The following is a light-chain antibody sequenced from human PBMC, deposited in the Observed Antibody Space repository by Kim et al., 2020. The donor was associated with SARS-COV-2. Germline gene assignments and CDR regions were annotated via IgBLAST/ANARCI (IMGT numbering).Light chain of an antibody. CDR2: GAS. CDR1: QTVSHNV. V-gene: IGKV3-20*01. Sequence: EFVLTQSPGTLSLSPGERATLSCRASQTVSHNVLAWYQQKPGRAPRLLIYGASSRAGGIPDRFSGSGSGTDFTLTISRLEPEDFAVYYCQQYGSSPYTFGQGTKLEI. CDR3: QQYGSSPYT. J-gene: IGKJ2*01.